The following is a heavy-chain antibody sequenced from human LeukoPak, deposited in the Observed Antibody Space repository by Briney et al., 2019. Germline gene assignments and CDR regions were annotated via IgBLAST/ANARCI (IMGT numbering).Heavy chain of an antibody. V-gene: IGHV3-13*01. CDR2: IGTAGDT. J-gene: IGHJ4*02. Sequence: QPGGSLRLSCAASGFTFSSYDMHWVRQATGKGLEWVSAIGTAGDTYYPGSVKGRFTISRENAKNSLYLQMNSLRAGDTAVYYCARRGSYSDYFDYWGQGTLVTVSS. D-gene: IGHD1-26*01. CDR1: GFTFSSYD. CDR3: ARRGSYSDYFDY.